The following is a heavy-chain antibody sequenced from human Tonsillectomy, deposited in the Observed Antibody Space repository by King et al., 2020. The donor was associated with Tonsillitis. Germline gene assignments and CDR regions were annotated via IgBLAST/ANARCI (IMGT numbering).Heavy chain of an antibody. CDR3: ARDRGELGVVAATQDY. D-gene: IGHD2-15*01. J-gene: IGHJ4*02. CDR1: GFTFSSYA. CDR2: TSDDGYNK. Sequence: VQLVESGGGVVQPGRSLRLSCAASGFTFSSYAMHWVRQAPGKGLEWVAVTSDDGYNKYYADSVKGRFTISRDNSKNTLYLQMNSLRAEDTAVYYCARDRGELGVVAATQDYWGQGTLVTAAS. V-gene: IGHV3-30*04.